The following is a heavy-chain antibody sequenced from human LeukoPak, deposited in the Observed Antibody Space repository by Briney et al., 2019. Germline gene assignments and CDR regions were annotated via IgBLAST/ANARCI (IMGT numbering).Heavy chain of an antibody. J-gene: IGHJ4*02. V-gene: IGHV4-61*02. CDR3: ARSKVRGVITYYFDY. CDR2: IYTSGST. CDR1: GGSISCGSYY. Sequence: SQTLSLTCTVSGGSISCGSYYWSWIRQPAGKGLEWIGRIYTSGSTNYNPSLKSRVTISVDTSKNQFSLKLSSVTAADTAVYYCARSKVRGVITYYFDYWGQGTLVTVSS. D-gene: IGHD3-10*01.